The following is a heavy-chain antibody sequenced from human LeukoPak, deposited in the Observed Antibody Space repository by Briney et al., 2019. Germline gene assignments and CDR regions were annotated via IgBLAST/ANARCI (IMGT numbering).Heavy chain of an antibody. CDR1: GCIFSGYS. Sequence: GGSLRLSCAASGCIFSGYSMNWVRQAPGKGLEWVSSISSSSSSLYYADSVKGRFTISRDNTKKSLYLQMNSLRAEDTAVYYCAREGATAGSGYYFDYWGQGSLVTVSS. J-gene: IGHJ4*02. CDR2: ISSSSSSL. V-gene: IGHV3-21*01. CDR3: AREGATAGSGYYFDY. D-gene: IGHD6-13*01.